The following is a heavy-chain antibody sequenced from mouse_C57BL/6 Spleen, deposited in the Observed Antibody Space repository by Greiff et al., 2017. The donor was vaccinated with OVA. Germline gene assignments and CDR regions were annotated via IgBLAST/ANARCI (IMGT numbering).Heavy chain of an antibody. CDR3: ARGVYYYGSSDY. D-gene: IGHD1-1*01. J-gene: IGHJ2*01. V-gene: IGHV1-55*01. CDR2: IYPGSGST. CDR1: GYTFTSYW. Sequence: QVQLKQPGAELVKPGASVKMSCKASGYTFTSYWITWVKQRPGQGLEWIGDIYPGSGSTNYNEKFKSKATLTVDTSSSTAYMQLSSLTSEDSAVYYCARGVYYYGSSDYWGQGTTLTVSS.